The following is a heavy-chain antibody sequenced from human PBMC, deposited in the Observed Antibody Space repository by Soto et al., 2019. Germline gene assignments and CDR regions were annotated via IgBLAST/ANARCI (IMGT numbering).Heavy chain of an antibody. D-gene: IGHD2-15*01. CDR3: ARQPSTDIVVVVAATPDY. J-gene: IGHJ4*02. CDR2: INPSGGST. CDR1: GYTFTSYY. V-gene: IGHV1-46*01. Sequence: ASVKVSCKASGYTFTSYYMHWVRQAPGQVLEWMGIINPSGGSTSYAQKFQGRVTMTRDTSTSTVYMELSSLRSEDTAVYYCARQPSTDIVVVVAATPDYWGQGTLVTVSS.